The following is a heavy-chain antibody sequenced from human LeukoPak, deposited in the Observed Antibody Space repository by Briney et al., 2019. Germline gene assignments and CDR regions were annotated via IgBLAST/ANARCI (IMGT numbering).Heavy chain of an antibody. CDR3: ARVPSTSSAWNDY. Sequence: GGSLRLSCAASGFTFSDYCMSWIRQAPGKGLEWISYISSSATYTKYADSVKGRFTISRDNAKDSLYLQMNTLRAEDTAVYYCARVPSTSSAWNDYWGQGTLVTVSS. V-gene: IGHV3-11*03. CDR1: GFTFSDYC. J-gene: IGHJ4*02. CDR2: ISSSATYT. D-gene: IGHD6-19*01.